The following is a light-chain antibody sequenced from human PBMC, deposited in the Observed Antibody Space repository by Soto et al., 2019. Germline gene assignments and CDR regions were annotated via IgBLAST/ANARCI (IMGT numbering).Light chain of an antibody. CDR2: GAS. V-gene: IGKV3-11*01. CDR3: QQRSNWPLIT. CDR1: QSISRY. J-gene: IGKJ5*01. Sequence: IVLTQSPGTLSLSPGERTTLSCRASQSISRYLAWYQQKPGQGPRLLIYGASSRATGTPDRFSGSGSGTDFTLTISSLEPEDFAVYYCQQRSNWPLITFGQGTRLEIK.